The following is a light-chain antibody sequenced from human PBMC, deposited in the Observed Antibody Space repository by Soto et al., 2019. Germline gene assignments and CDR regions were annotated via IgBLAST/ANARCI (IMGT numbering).Light chain of an antibody. V-gene: IGKV1-39*01. CDR1: QSISSW. CDR2: AAS. Sequence: DIQMTQSPSTLSASIGDRVTITCRASQSISSWLAWYQQKPGKATTLLIYAASGLQSGVPSRFSGSGSGTDFTLTISSLQHEDFETYYCQQSYRTPITFGQGTRLEIK. CDR3: QQSYRTPIT. J-gene: IGKJ5*01.